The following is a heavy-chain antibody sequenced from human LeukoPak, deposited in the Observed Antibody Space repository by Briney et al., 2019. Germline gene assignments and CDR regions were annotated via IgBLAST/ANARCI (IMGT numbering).Heavy chain of an antibody. V-gene: IGHV3-30*04. Sequence: GGSLRLSCAASGFIFSSYAMHWVRQAPGKGLEWVAIISYDESNRHYADSVKGRFTISKDNSKNTLYLQLNSLRAEDTAVYYCARFGYYDSTDWGQGTLVTVSS. J-gene: IGHJ4*02. CDR3: ARFGYYDSTD. CDR2: ISYDESNR. CDR1: GFIFSSYA. D-gene: IGHD3-22*01.